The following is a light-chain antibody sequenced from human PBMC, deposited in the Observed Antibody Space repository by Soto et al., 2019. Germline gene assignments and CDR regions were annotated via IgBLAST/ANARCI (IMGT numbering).Light chain of an antibody. V-gene: IGKV3-15*01. CDR2: GAS. CDR1: QSVSAN. Sequence: EIVMTQSPATLSVSPGERATLSCRASQSVSANLAWYQQKPGQAPRLLIYGASTWATGIPARFSGSGSGTEFTLTISSLQSEDFAVYYCQQYHDWPTFGQGTKVDIK. CDR3: QQYHDWPT. J-gene: IGKJ1*01.